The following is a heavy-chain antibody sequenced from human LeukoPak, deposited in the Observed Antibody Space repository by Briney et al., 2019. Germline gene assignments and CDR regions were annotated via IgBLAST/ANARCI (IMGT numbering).Heavy chain of an antibody. CDR1: GGTFSSYA. CDR2: IIPIFGTA. Sequence: GASVKVSCKASGGTFSSYAISWVRQAPGQGLEWMGGIIPIFGTANYAQKFQGRVTITADESTSTAYMELSSLRSEDTAVYYCARDGAPKEYYYYYYYMDVWGKGTTLTVSS. J-gene: IGHJ6*03. V-gene: IGHV1-69*13. CDR3: ARDGAPKEYYYYYYYMDV. D-gene: IGHD3-16*01.